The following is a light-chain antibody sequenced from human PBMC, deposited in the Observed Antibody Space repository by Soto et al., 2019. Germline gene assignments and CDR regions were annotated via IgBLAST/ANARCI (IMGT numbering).Light chain of an antibody. CDR2: DAS. J-gene: IGKJ5*01. CDR1: QSVSSY. CDR3: QQRSNWPIT. Sequence: EIVWTQSPATLSFSPVERATLSFSASQSVSSYLAWYQQKPGQAPRLLIYDASNRATGIPARFSGSGSGTDFTLTISSLEPEDFAVYYCQQRSNWPITFGQGTRLEIK. V-gene: IGKV3-11*01.